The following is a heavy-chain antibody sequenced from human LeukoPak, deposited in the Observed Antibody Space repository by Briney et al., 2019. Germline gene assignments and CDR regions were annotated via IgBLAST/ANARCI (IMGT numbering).Heavy chain of an antibody. Sequence: SETLSLTCTVSGGSIISYYWRWIRHPPGKGLEWIGYIYYNGRTTYHPSLTRRVTISVDTSNNQFSLNLSSVSAADTAVYYCARHGGTPAINDAFDIWGQGTVVTVSS. CDR3: ARHGGTPAINDAFDI. CDR1: GGSIISYY. CDR2: IYYNGRT. D-gene: IGHD1/OR15-1a*01. J-gene: IGHJ3*02. V-gene: IGHV4-59*08.